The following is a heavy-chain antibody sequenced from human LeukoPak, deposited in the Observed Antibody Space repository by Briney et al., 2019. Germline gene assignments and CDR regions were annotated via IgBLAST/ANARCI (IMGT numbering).Heavy chain of an antibody. CDR2: ISAYNGNT. Sequence: ASVKVSCKASGYTLNSFGVSWVRRAPGQGLEWMGWISAYNGNTHHPEKLQGRLTMTTDTPTSTAYMELRSLRSDDTAIYYCARDTVMMVGSYYYGKDVWGQGTTVTVSS. D-gene: IGHD2-15*01. CDR3: ARDTVMMVGSYYYGKDV. CDR1: GYTLNSFG. J-gene: IGHJ6*02. V-gene: IGHV1-18*01.